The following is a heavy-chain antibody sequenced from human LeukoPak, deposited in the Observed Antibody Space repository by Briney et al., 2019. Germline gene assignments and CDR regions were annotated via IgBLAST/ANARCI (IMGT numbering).Heavy chain of an antibody. J-gene: IGHJ4*02. V-gene: IGHV3-30*18. CDR2: ISYDGSNK. Sequence: GRSLRLSCAASGFTFSSYGMHWVRQAPGKGLEWVAVISYDGSNKYYADSVKGRFTISRDNSKNTQYLQMNSLRAEDTAVYYCAKDLCSSTSCSFDYWGQGTLVTVSS. CDR3: AKDLCSSTSCSFDY. CDR1: GFTFSSYG. D-gene: IGHD2-2*01.